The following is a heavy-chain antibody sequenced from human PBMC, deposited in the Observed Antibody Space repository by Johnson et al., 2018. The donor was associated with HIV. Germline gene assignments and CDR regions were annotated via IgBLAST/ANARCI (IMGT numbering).Heavy chain of an antibody. CDR1: GFAVSSNY. CDR3: ARDGESQQLPLGDAFDI. V-gene: IGHV3-66*01. CDR2: IYSGGST. Sequence: VQVVESGGGLVQSGGSLRLSCGVSGFAVSSNYMSWVRQAPGKGLEWVSIIYSGGSTYYAESVKGRFPISRDNSKNTLYLQMNNLRVEDTAVYYCARDGESQQLPLGDAFDIWGQGTMVTVSS. J-gene: IGHJ3*02. D-gene: IGHD6-13*01.